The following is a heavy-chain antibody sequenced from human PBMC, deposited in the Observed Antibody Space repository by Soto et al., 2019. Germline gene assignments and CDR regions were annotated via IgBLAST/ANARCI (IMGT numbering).Heavy chain of an antibody. D-gene: IGHD2-15*01. J-gene: IGHJ6*02. Sequence: EVQLVESGGGLVKPRGSLRLSCISSGFTFRTYTMNWVRQAPGKGLEWVSGIRGFSPYTFYAESVKGRFTISRDNAKNSLYLQMNSLRAEDTAVYYCARDRGYDAHDYYYNAMDVWGQGTTVIVSS. CDR3: ARDRGYDAHDYYYNAMDV. CDR2: IRGFSPYT. CDR1: GFTFRTYT. V-gene: IGHV3-21*01.